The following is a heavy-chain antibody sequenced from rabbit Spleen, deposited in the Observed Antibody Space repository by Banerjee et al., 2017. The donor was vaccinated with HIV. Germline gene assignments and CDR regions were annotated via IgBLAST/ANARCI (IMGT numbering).Heavy chain of an antibody. CDR2: IYAGSSTTT. V-gene: IGHV1S45*01. CDR3: ARDGYYNSGWGAYFYL. CDR1: GFSFSSTYW. J-gene: IGHJ4*01. D-gene: IGHD4-1*01. Sequence: QEQLVESGGGLVKPGASLTLTCTASGFSFSSTYWICWVRQAPGKGLEWIACIYAGSSTTTYYASWAKGRFTISKTSSTTVTLQMTSLTAADTATYFCARDGYYNSGWGAYFYLWGPGTLVTVS.